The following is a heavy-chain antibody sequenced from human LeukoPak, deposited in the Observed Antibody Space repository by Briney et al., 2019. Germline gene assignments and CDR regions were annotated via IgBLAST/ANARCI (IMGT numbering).Heavy chain of an antibody. CDR2: ISGSGGST. CDR3: AKSPAYYYDSSSYTRLDY. V-gene: IGHV3-23*01. J-gene: IGHJ4*02. Sequence: PGGSLRLSCAASGFTFSSYAMSWVRQAPGKGLEWVSAISGSGGSTYYADSVKGRFTISRDNSENTLYLQMDSLSAEDTALYYCAKSPAYYYDSSSYTRLDYWGQGTLVTASS. CDR1: GFTFSSYA. D-gene: IGHD3-22*01.